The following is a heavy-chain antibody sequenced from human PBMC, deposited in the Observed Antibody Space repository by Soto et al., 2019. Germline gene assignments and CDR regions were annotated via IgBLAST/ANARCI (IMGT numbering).Heavy chain of an antibody. Sequence: PGGSLRLSCAASGFTFSSYAMSWVRQAPGKGLEWVSAISGSGGSTYYADSVKGRFTISRDNSKNTLYLQMNSLRAEDTAVYYCAKGRPVSIVGATTPPDYWGQGTLVTVSS. CDR2: ISGSGGST. V-gene: IGHV3-23*01. CDR1: GFTFSSYA. CDR3: AKGRPVSIVGATTPPDY. D-gene: IGHD1-26*01. J-gene: IGHJ4*02.